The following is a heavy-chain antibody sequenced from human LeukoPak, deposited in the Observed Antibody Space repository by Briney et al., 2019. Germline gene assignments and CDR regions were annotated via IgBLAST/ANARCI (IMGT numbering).Heavy chain of an antibody. Sequence: SETLSLTCTVSGASVSNYYWNWIRQPPGKGLEWIGCIYYSGSTNYNPSLMSRVTISVDTSKNQFSLKLSSLTAADTAVYFCARRPIARDFGVDNWFDPWGQGTLVTVSS. CDR1: GASVSNYY. J-gene: IGHJ5*02. D-gene: IGHD3-3*01. V-gene: IGHV4-59*02. CDR2: IYYSGST. CDR3: ARRPIARDFGVDNWFDP.